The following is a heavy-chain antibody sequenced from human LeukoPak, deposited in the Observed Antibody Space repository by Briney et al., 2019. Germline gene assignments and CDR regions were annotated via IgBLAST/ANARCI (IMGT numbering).Heavy chain of an antibody. CDR3: VRDGEGVAISVNYWFDP. J-gene: IGHJ5*02. CDR2: MNPNNGNT. Sequence: ASVKVSCTASGFTFTSYDINWVRQASGQGLEWMGWMNPNNGNTGYAQKFQSRVTMTRDTSISTAYMELRGLRSEDTAVYYCVRDGEGVAISVNYWFDPWGQGTLVTVSS. CDR1: GFTFTSYD. D-gene: IGHD3-10*01. V-gene: IGHV1-8*01.